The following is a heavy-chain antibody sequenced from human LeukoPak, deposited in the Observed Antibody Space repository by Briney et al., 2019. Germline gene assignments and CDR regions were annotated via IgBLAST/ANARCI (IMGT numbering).Heavy chain of an antibody. Sequence: PGGSLRLSCAASGFTFSSYEMNWVRQAPGKGLEWVSYISSSGSTIYYADSVKGRFTISRDIAKNSLYLQMNSLRAEDTAVYYCARAARLKDDYWGQGTLVTVSS. CDR2: ISSSGSTI. V-gene: IGHV3-48*03. J-gene: IGHJ4*02. CDR1: GFTFSSYE. CDR3: ARAARLKDDY. D-gene: IGHD2-15*01.